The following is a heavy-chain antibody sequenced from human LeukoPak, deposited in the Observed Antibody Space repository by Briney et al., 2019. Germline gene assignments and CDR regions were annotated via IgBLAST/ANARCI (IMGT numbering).Heavy chain of an antibody. D-gene: IGHD3-10*01. J-gene: IGHJ4*02. CDR1: GFTFSSYA. V-gene: IGHV3-23*01. Sequence: GGSLRLSCAASGFTFSSYAMHWVRQAPGKGLEWVSAISGSGVNTYYADSVKGRFTISRDNSKTTVYLQMESLRAEDTAVYYCAKDGVYGPGCCYYFDYWGQGTLVTVSS. CDR3: AKDGVYGPGCCYYFDY. CDR2: ISGSGVNT.